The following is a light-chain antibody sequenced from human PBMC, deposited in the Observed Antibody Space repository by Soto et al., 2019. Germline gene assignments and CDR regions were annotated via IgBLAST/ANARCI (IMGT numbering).Light chain of an antibody. CDR2: EVS. CDR3: SSYAGQQRV. CDR1: SSDVGGYNY. J-gene: IGLJ2*01. Sequence: QSALTQPPSASGSPGQSVTISCTGTSSDVGGYNYVSWYQQHPGKAPKLMIYEVSKRPSGVPDRFSGSKSGNTASLTVSGLQAEDEADYYCSSYAGQQRVFGGGTQLTVL. V-gene: IGLV2-8*01.